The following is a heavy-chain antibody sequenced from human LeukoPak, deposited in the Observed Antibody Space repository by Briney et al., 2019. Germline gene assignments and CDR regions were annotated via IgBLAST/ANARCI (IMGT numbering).Heavy chain of an antibody. J-gene: IGHJ4*02. D-gene: IGHD2-2*02. CDR3: ARARNGLVVQIPAGIFDY. CDR2: MFQNGTA. Sequence: PSETLSLTCSVSGYSIRSGYSWGWSRQPPGKGLERVGTMFQNGTAYYNPSLKSRVTISIDTSKTQFSLDLTSVTATDTALYYCARARNGLVVQIPAGIFDYWGQGALVTVSS. V-gene: IGHV4-38-2*02. CDR1: GYSIRSGYS.